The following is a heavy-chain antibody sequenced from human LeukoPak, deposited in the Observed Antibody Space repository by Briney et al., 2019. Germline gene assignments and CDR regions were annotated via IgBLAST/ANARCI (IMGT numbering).Heavy chain of an antibody. D-gene: IGHD4-23*01. Sequence: PGGSLRLSCAASGFTFSSYAMSWVRQAPGKGLEWVSAISGSGGNTYYADSVKGRFTISRDNPKNTLYLQMNSLRAEDTAVYYCAKDQYGGNPQYYFDYWGQGTLVTVSS. J-gene: IGHJ4*02. CDR1: GFTFSSYA. CDR2: ISGSGGNT. CDR3: AKDQYGGNPQYYFDY. V-gene: IGHV3-23*01.